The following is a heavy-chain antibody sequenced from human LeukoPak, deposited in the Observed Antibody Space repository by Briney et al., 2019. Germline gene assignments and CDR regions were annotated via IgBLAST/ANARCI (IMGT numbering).Heavy chain of an antibody. Sequence: GGSLRLSCAASGLTISSYSMNWVRQAPGKGLQWVSYISSSSSTIYYADSVKGRFTISRDNAKNSLYLQMNSLRAEDTAVYYCARALWFGETFPAYWGQGTLVTASS. CDR3: ARALWFGETFPAY. CDR2: ISSSSSTI. D-gene: IGHD3-10*01. J-gene: IGHJ4*02. V-gene: IGHV3-48*01. CDR1: GLTISSYS.